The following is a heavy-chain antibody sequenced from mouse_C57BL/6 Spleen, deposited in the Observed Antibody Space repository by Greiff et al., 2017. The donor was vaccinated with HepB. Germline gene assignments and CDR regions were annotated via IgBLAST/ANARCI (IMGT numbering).Heavy chain of an antibody. CDR2: IYPRDGST. D-gene: IGHD1-2*01. Sequence: VKLMESGPELVKPGASVKLSCKASGYTFTSYDINWVKQRPGQGLEWIGWIYPRDGSTKYNEKFKGKATLTVDTSSSTAYMELHSLTSEDSAVYFCARAPFVTRGYFDVWGTGTTVTVSS. CDR3: ARAPFVTRGYFDV. V-gene: IGHV1-85*01. CDR1: GYTFTSYD. J-gene: IGHJ1*03.